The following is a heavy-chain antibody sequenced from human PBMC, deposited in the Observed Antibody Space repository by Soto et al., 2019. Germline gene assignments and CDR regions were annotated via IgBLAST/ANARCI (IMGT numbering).Heavy chain of an antibody. Sequence: PGGSLRLSCAASGFTFSSYGMHWVRQAPGKGLEWVAVISYDGSNKYYADSVKGRFTISRDNSKNTLYLHMNSLRAEDTAVYYCVKYYYDSSGYSPYFDYWGQGT. J-gene: IGHJ4*02. CDR2: ISYDGSNK. CDR1: GFTFSSYG. V-gene: IGHV3-30*03. D-gene: IGHD3-22*01. CDR3: VKYYYDSSGYSPYFDY.